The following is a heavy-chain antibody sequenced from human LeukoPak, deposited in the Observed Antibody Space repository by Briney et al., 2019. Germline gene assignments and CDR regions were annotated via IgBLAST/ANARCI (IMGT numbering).Heavy chain of an antibody. J-gene: IGHJ4*02. CDR2: ISYDGSNK. Sequence: GGSLRLSCAASGFTFSSYAMHWVRQAPGKRLEWVAIISYDGSNKYYAGSVKGRFTISRDNSKNTLYLQMNSLRAEDTAVYYCAKDLVGIYYDSSGYNYWGQGTLVTVSS. CDR3: AKDLVGIYYDSSGYNY. D-gene: IGHD3-22*01. CDR1: GFTFSSYA. V-gene: IGHV3-30-3*01.